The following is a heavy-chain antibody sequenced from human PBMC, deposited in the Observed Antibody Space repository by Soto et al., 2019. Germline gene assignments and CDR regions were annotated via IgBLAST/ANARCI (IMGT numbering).Heavy chain of an antibody. V-gene: IGHV3-15*07. CDR3: TEGRYKNAWDT. CDR1: GFTVSDAS. J-gene: IGHJ5*02. CDR2: IRSKTDGGKI. Sequence: EVQLVESGGGLVKPGGSLRLSCAASGFTVSDASMNWVRQAPGKGLEWVGRIRSKTDGGKIDYAAPVKGRFTISRDDSKSTLYLQMNSLETEDTAVYFCTEGRYKNAWDTWGQGTLVTVSS. D-gene: IGHD5-18*01.